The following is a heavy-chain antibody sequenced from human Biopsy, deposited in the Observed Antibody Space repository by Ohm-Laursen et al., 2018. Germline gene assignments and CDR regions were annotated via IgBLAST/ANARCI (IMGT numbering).Heavy chain of an antibody. CDR1: GGTFNSYV. D-gene: IGHD2/OR15-2a*01. CDR3: ARVFCTSTTCYGLLDN. V-gene: IGHV1-69*06. CDR2: IIPTFDTP. J-gene: IGHJ4*02. Sequence: ALVKVSCKTSGGTFNSYVITWVRQAPGQGLEWMGRIIPTFDTPTYAPDFQGRVTFTADKSTGTATLDLRSLTSEDTAVYYCARVFCTSTTCYGLLDNWGQGTVVTVSS.